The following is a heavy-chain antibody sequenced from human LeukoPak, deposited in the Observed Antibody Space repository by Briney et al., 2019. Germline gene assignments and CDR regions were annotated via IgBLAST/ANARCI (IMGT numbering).Heavy chain of an antibody. Sequence: GRSLRLSCAASGFTFDDYATHWVRQAPGKGLEWVSGISWNSGSIGYADSVKGRFTISRDNAKNSLYLQMNSLRAEDTALYYCAKGRTLEMATSFFDYWGQGTLVTVSS. V-gene: IGHV3-9*01. CDR1: GFTFDDYA. CDR2: ISWNSGSI. CDR3: AKGRTLEMATSFFDY. D-gene: IGHD5-24*01. J-gene: IGHJ4*02.